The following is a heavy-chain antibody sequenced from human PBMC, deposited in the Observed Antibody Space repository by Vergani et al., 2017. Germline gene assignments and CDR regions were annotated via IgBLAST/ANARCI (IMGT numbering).Heavy chain of an antibody. CDR3: ARDEGGCSSTSCYISAFDI. V-gene: IGHV4-61*02. CDR1: GGSFSTGGQS. Sequence: QVQLQESGPGLVKPSQTLSLTCTVSGGSFSTGGQSWTWLRQSAGKGLEWIGRIYTSGSTNYNPSLKSRVTMSVDTSKNQFSLKLSSVTAADTAVYYCARDEGGCSSTSCYISAFDIWGQGTMVTVSS. D-gene: IGHD2-2*02. CDR2: IYTSGST. J-gene: IGHJ3*02.